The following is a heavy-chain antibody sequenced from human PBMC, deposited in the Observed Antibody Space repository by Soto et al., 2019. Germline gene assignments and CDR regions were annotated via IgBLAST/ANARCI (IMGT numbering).Heavy chain of an antibody. CDR2: IYPGDSDT. CDR1: GYSFTTYW. CDR3: ARRDGSGSYVIYSAFDI. J-gene: IGHJ3*02. V-gene: IGHV5-51*03. Sequence: EVQLVQSGAEVKKPGESLKISCKGSGYSFTTYWIGWVRQMPGKGLEWMGIIYPGDSDTRYSPSFQGQVTTSADKSISTAYLQWSSVKASDNAMYYCARRDGSGSYVIYSAFDIWGQGTMVTVSS. D-gene: IGHD3-10*01.